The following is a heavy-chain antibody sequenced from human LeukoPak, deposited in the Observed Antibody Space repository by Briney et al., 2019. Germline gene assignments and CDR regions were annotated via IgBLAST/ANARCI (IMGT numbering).Heavy chain of an antibody. J-gene: IGHJ5*02. CDR1: GFTVSSNY. CDR2: IYSGGST. V-gene: IGHV3-53*01. D-gene: IGHD5-12*01. Sequence: GGSLRLSCAASGFTVSSNYMSWVRQAPGKGLEWVSVIYSGGSTYYADSVKGRFTISRDNSKNTLYLQMNSLRAEDAAVYYCTTEASESGVATISDWFDPWGQGTLVTVSS. CDR3: TTEASESGVATISDWFDP.